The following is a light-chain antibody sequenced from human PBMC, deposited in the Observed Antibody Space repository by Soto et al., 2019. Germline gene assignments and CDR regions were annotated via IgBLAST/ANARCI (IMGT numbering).Light chain of an antibody. CDR2: KAS. V-gene: IGKV1-5*03. J-gene: IGKJ3*01. Sequence: DIQMTQSPSTLSASVGERVTITCRASQNINSWLAWYQQKPGKAPKLLIYKASNLEPGVPSRFRGSGSGTEFTLPISSLHPDDFATYYCQHYTSFGPGTKVDIK. CDR3: QHYTS. CDR1: QNINSW.